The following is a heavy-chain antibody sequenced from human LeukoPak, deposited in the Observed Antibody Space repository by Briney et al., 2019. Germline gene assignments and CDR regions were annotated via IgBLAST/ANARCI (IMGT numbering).Heavy chain of an antibody. J-gene: IGHJ4*02. CDR3: ARVDILTGYLHYFDY. Sequence: ASVKVSCKASGYTFTGYYMHWVRQAPGQGLEWMGWINPNSGGTTYAQKFQGRVTMTRDTSISTAYMELSRLRSDDTAVYYCARVDILTGYLHYFDYWGQGTLVTVSS. CDR1: GYTFTGYY. V-gene: IGHV1-2*02. D-gene: IGHD3-9*01. CDR2: INPNSGGT.